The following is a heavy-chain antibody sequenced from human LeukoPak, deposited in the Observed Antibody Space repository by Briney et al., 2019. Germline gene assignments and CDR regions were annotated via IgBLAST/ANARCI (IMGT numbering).Heavy chain of an antibody. CDR3: AREAIYSGSSPDY. CDR2: IIPIFGTA. J-gene: IGHJ4*02. Sequence: GASVKVSCKASGGTFSSYAISWVRQAPGQGLEWMGGIIPIFGTANYAQKFQGRVTITADESTSTAYMELSSLRSEDTAVYYSAREAIYSGSSPDYWGQGTLVTVSS. CDR1: GGTFSSYA. D-gene: IGHD1-26*01. V-gene: IGHV1-69*13.